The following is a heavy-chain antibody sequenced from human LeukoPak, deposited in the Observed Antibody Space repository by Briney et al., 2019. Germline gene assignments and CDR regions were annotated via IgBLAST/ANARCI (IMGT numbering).Heavy chain of an antibody. CDR2: IHYSGST. CDR3: ARDRTVTTRYNRDAFDI. J-gene: IGHJ3*02. V-gene: IGHV4-39*02. D-gene: IGHD4-17*01. CDR1: GGSVSMSTYC. Sequence: PSETLSLTCSVSGGSVSMSTYCWGWTRQPPGKGLEWIGNIHYSGSTYYNPSLKSRDTISADTSENQFSLKLSSVTAADTAVYYCARDRTVTTRYNRDAFDIWGQGTMVTVSS.